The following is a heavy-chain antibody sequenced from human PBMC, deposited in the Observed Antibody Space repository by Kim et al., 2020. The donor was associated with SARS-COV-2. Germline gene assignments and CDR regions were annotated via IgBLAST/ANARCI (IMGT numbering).Heavy chain of an antibody. CDR3: ARDFSWFGELFWYFDL. V-gene: IGHV7-4-1*02. CDR1: GYTFTSYA. D-gene: IGHD3-10*01. Sequence: ASVKVSCKASGYTFTSYAMNWVRQAPGQGLEWMGWINTNTGNPTYAQGFTGRFVFSLDTSVSTAYLQISSLKAEDTAVYYCARDFSWFGELFWYFDLWGRGTLVTVSS. J-gene: IGHJ2*01. CDR2: INTNTGNP.